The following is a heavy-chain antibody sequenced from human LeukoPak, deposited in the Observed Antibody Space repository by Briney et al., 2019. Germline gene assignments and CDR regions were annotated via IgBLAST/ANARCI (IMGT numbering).Heavy chain of an antibody. J-gene: IGHJ4*02. CDR1: GYTFTGYY. V-gene: IGHV1-2*06. D-gene: IGHD6-13*01. Sequence: ASVKVSCKASGYTFTGYYLYWVRQAPGQGLEWMGRINPNSGGTNYAQKFQGRVTMTRDTSISTAYMELSSLRSDDTAVFYCARRIAAAGHFDYWGQGTLVTVSS. CDR3: ARRIAAAGHFDY. CDR2: INPNSGGT.